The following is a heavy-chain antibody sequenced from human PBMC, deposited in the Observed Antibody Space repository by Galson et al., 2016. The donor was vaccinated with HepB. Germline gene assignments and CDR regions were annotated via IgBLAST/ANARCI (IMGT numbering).Heavy chain of an antibody. V-gene: IGHV4-59*01. D-gene: IGHD2-2*01. J-gene: IGHJ4*02. Sequence: SETLSLTCTVSGGSISSYYWSWIRQPPGKGLEWIGYIYYSGSTNYNPSLKSRVPISADTSKNQFSLHLTSVTAADTAVYYCARLARVPAALYFDFWGQGTLVTVSS. CDR2: IYYSGST. CDR1: GGSISSYY. CDR3: ARLARVPAALYFDF.